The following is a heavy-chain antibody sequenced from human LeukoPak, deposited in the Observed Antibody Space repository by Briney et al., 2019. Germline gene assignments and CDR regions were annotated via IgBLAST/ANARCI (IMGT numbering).Heavy chain of an antibody. CDR2: IRYDGRNK. CDR1: GFTFSSYG. D-gene: IGHD3-3*01. CDR3: TLNRVPTTIFGVVIIRQDAFDI. V-gene: IGHV3-30*02. J-gene: IGHJ3*02. Sequence: PGGSLRLSCAASGFTFSSYGMHWVRQGPGKGLEWVAFIRYDGRNKDYADSVKGRFTLSRDNSQNTLYLQMSSLRAEDTAVYYCTLNRVPTTIFGVVIIRQDAFDIWGQGTMVTVSS.